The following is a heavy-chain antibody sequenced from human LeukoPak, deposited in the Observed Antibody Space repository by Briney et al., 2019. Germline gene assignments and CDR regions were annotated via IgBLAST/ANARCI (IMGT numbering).Heavy chain of an antibody. V-gene: IGHV1-2*02. CDR3: ARAIAANDLYYYYGMDV. CDR2: INPNSGGT. CDR1: GYTFTGYY. D-gene: IGHD1-1*01. J-gene: IGHJ6*02. Sequence: ASVKVSCKASGYTFTGYYMHWVRQAPGQGLEWMGWINPNSGGTNYAQKFQGRVTMTRDTSISTAYMELSRLRSDDTAVYYCARAIAANDLYYYYGMDVWGQGTTVTVSS.